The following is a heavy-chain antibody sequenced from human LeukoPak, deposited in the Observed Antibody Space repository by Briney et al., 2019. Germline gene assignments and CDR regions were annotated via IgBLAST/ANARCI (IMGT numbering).Heavy chain of an antibody. J-gene: IGHJ6*02. CDR3: ARDREIDVGGPLGGEYYYYGLDV. V-gene: IGHV3-74*01. D-gene: IGHD2-15*01. CDR1: GFTFSSFW. CDR2: IKSDGSST. Sequence: QPAGSLRLSCAASGFTFSSFWMHWVRQAPGKGLVWVSRIKSDGSSTTYADSAKGRFTISRDNAKNTLYLQMNSLRAEDTAVYYCARDREIDVGGPLGGEYYYYGLDVWGQGTTVTVSS.